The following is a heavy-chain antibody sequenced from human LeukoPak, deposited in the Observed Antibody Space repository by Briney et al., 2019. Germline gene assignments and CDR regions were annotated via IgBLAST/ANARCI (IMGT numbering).Heavy chain of an antibody. D-gene: IGHD6-13*01. J-gene: IGHJ4*02. CDR3: TKGYSSSWYLGPADY. CDR2: ISWNSCSI. V-gene: IGHV3-9*03. CDR1: GFTFDDYA. Sequence: GGSLRLSCAASGFTFDDYAMHWLRPAPGKGLEGVSGISWNSCSIGYADSVKGRFTISRDNAKNSLYLQMNSLRAEAMAWYYCTKGYSSSWYLGPADYWGQGTLVTVSS.